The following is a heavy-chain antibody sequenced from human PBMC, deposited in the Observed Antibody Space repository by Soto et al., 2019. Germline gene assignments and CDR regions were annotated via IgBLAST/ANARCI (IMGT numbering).Heavy chain of an antibody. J-gene: IGHJ4*02. V-gene: IGHV3-23*01. CDR2: ISGSGGST. CDR1: GFTPSNYA. Sequence: GGCLIRYGASSGFTPSNYAMSWVRQAPGKGLEWVSAISGSGGSTYYADSVKGRFTISRDNSKNTLYLQMNSLRAEDTAVYYCAKDLTPTSHDYWGQGTLVTVSS. D-gene: IGHD2-2*01. CDR3: AKDLTPTSHDY.